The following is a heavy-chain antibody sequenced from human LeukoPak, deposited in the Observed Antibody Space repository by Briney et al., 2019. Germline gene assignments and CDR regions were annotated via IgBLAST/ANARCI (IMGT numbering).Heavy chain of an antibody. CDR1: GYSINSFYY. V-gene: IGHV4-38-2*01. J-gene: IGHJ4*02. CDR3: AGQLGGSYGEYYFDY. D-gene: IGHD1-26*01. CDR2: ISHRGSP. Sequence: SETLSLTCAVSGYSINSFYYWGWIRQPPGKGLEWIASISHRGSPYYNLSLKSRVTISVDTVKNQLSLKVNSVTAADTAVYYCAGQLGGSYGEYYFDYWGQGTLVTVSS.